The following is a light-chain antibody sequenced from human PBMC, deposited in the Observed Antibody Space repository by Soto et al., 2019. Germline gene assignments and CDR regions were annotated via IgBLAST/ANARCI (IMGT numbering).Light chain of an antibody. CDR2: DND. CDR1: SSNIGYNY. CDR3: GTWDSSLSATV. Sequence: QSVLTQPPSVSAAPGQKVTISCSGSSSNIGYNYVSWYQQFPGTAPKLLIYDNDKRPSGIPDRFSASKSGTSATLGITGLQTGDEADYYCGTWDSSLSATVFGGGTKLTVL. V-gene: IGLV1-51*01. J-gene: IGLJ2*01.